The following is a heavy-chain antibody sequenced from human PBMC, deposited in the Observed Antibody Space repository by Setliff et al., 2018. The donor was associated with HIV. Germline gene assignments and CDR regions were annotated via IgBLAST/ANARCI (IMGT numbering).Heavy chain of an antibody. Sequence: SVKVSCKASGVNFNNYILSWVRQAPGEGLEWMGGITPFFRTPKYAQKFQGRVTISTDESTKTGYMELSSVTFADTAVYYCVGLWRGLWITSPGDHYYGMDVWGQGTTVTVS. V-gene: IGHV1-69*05. CDR2: ITPFFRTP. CDR1: GVNFNNYI. CDR3: VGLWRGLWITSPGDHYYGMDV. D-gene: IGHD3-10*01. J-gene: IGHJ6*02.